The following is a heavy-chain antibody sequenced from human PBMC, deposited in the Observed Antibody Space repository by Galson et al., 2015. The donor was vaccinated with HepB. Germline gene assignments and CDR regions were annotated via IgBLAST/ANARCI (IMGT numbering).Heavy chain of an antibody. CDR3: AKAGGPEMYYYDSSGFTAFDY. CDR1: GFTFSSYA. Sequence: SLRLSCAASGFTFSSYAMNWVRQAPGKGLEWVSGISGSGDSTYYADSVKGRFTISRDNSKNSLYLRVNSLRAEDTAVYYCAKAGGPEMYYYDSSGFTAFDYWGQGTLVTVSS. D-gene: IGHD3-22*01. CDR2: ISGSGDST. J-gene: IGHJ4*02. V-gene: IGHV3-23*01.